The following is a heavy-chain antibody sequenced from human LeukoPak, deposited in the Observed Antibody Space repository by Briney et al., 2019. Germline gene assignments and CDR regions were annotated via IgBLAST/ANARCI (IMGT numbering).Heavy chain of an antibody. CDR1: GFTVSSNH. Sequence: LRLSCAASGFTVSSNHMNWVRQPPGKGLEWIGYIYHSGSTYYNPSLKSRVTISVDRSKNQFSLKLSSVTAADTAVYYCARGRAYDSSGYYFDYWGQGTLVTVSS. CDR2: IYHSGST. D-gene: IGHD3-22*01. J-gene: IGHJ4*02. CDR3: ARGRAYDSSGYYFDY. V-gene: IGHV4-30-2*01.